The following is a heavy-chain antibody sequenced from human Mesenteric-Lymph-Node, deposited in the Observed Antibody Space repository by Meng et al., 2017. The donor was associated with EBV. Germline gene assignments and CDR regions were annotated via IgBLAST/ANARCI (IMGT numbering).Heavy chain of an antibody. D-gene: IGHD3-3*01. CDR2: IYNSGTT. CDR3: ARQARFLDPPLDY. J-gene: IGHJ4*02. CDR1: GGNFRSNIYY. Sequence: RLQEPGPGLGKPSETLSLPCPVSGGNFRSNIYYWGWIRQPPGKGLEWIGSIYNSGTTYYNPSLRGRVTISIDTSKNQFSLNLSSVTAADTSVYYCARQARFLDPPLDYWGQGALVTVSS. V-gene: IGHV4-39*01.